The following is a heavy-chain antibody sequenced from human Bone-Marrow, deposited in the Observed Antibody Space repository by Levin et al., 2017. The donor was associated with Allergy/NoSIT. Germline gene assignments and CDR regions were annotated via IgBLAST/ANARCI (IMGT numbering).Heavy chain of an antibody. CDR1: GFTFDDYA. D-gene: IGHD3-22*01. Sequence: GGSLRLSCAASGFTFDDYAMHWVRQAPGKGLEWVSGISWNSGSIGYADSVKGRFTISRDNAKNSLYLQMNSLRAEDTALYYCAKDMGEYDSSGWGDAFDIWGQGTMVTVSS. CDR3: AKDMGEYDSSGWGDAFDI. J-gene: IGHJ3*02. CDR2: ISWNSGSI. V-gene: IGHV3-9*01.